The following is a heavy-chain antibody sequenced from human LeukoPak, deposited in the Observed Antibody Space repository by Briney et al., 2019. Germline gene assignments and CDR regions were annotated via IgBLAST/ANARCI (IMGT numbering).Heavy chain of an antibody. CDR3: ARVGYCSGGGCYLEYLQH. Sequence: GGSLRLSCAASGFTFSSYWMHWVRQAPGQGLEWVAVISYHGANKYYADSVKGRFTISRDNSKNTLYLRMNSLRPEDTAVYYCARVGYCSGGGCYLEYLQHWGQGTLVTVSS. CDR2: ISYHGANK. D-gene: IGHD2-15*01. V-gene: IGHV3-30-3*01. J-gene: IGHJ1*01. CDR1: GFTFSSYW.